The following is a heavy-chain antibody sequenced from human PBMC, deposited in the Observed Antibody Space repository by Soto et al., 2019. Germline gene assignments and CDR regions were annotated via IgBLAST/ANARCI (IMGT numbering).Heavy chain of an antibody. Sequence: EVQLLESGGKLVQPGGSLTLSCAASGFTFSTYAMAWVRQAPGKGLEWVSGVSASGLNTDYADPVKGRFYISRDNSKHTVSLHMNSLRAEDTALYYCANDRPRRTSGYVFDYWGQGTPVTVSS. CDR1: GFTFSTYA. CDR3: ANDRPRRTSGYVFDY. D-gene: IGHD5-18*01. V-gene: IGHV3-23*01. CDR2: VSASGLNT. J-gene: IGHJ4*02.